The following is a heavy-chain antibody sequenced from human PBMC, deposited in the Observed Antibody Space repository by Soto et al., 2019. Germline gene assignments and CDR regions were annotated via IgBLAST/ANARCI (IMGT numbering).Heavy chain of an antibody. Sequence: GGSLRLSCAASGFXFSSYGMHWVRQAPGKGLEWVAVISYDGSNKYYADSVKGRFTISRDNSKNTLYLQMNSLRAEDTAVYYCATPYYYDSSGYYYYFDYWGQGTLVTVSS. CDR2: ISYDGSNK. CDR3: ATPYYYDSSGYYYYFDY. J-gene: IGHJ4*02. V-gene: IGHV3-30*03. CDR1: GFXFSSYG. D-gene: IGHD3-22*01.